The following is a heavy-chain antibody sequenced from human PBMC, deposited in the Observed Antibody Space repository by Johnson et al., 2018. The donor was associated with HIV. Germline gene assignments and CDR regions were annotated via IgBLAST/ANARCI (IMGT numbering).Heavy chain of an antibody. V-gene: IGHV3-53*01. D-gene: IGHD3-22*01. CDR3: ARAYFDSGGYYPHAFHV. Sequence: VQLVESGGGLVQPGGSLRLSCAASGFSVSYHYMSWVLQAPGRGLQWVASLYSGGPTYHAHSVQGRCSISRDNSENTLYLQMNNLRADDTAVYYCARAYFDSGGYYPHAFHVWGRGTMVTVSP. J-gene: IGHJ3*01. CDR1: GFSVSYHY. CDR2: LYSGGPT.